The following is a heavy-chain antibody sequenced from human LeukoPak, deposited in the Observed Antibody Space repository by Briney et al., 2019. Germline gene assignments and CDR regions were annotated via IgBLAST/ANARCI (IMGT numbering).Heavy chain of an antibody. CDR1: GGSISSGGYY. CDR3: ARDSRIVVVPAAKDRASAYYYYYGMDV. J-gene: IGHJ6*02. Sequence: SQTLSLTCTVSGGSISSGGYYWSWIRQHPGKGLEWIGYIYYSGSTYYNPSLKSRVTISVDTSKNQFSLKLSSVTAADTAVYYCARDSRIVVVPAAKDRASAYYYYYGMDVWGQGTTVTVSS. V-gene: IGHV4-31*03. D-gene: IGHD2-2*01. CDR2: IYYSGST.